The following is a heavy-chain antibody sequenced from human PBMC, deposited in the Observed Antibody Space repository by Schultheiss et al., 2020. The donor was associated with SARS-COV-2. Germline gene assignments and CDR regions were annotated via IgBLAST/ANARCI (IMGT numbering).Heavy chain of an antibody. V-gene: IGHV4-61*08. CDR1: GGSISSGDYY. D-gene: IGHD2-15*01. CDR3: ARKDIRDHAFDI. J-gene: IGHJ3*02. CDR2: IYYSGST. Sequence: SETLSLTCTVSGGSISSGDYYWSWIRQPPGKGLEWIGYIYYSGSTNYNPSLKSRVTISVDTSKNQFSLKLSSVTAADTAVYYCARKDIRDHAFDIWGQGTMVTVSS.